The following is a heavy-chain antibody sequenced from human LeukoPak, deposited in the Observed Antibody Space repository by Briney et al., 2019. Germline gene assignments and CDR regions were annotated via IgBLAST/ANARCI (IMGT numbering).Heavy chain of an antibody. CDR1: DFAITGCY. V-gene: IGHV4-59*01. D-gene: IGHD6-13*01. CDR3: ARGYSTSWTYYFDY. CDR2: LHYGGST. J-gene: IGHJ4*02. Sequence: VKPSETLSLTCTVSDFAITGCYWGWIRQPPGKGLDWIGHLHYGGSTNYNPSLKSRVTISVDTSKNHFSLKLSSVTAADTAVYYCARGYSTSWTYYFDYWGQGALVTVSS.